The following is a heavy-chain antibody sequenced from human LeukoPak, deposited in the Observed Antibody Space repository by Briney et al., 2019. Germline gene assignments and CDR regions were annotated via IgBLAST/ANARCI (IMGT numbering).Heavy chain of an antibody. CDR3: AGERGYSYGYTPN. Sequence: GGSLRLPCAASGFTFSDYYMSWIRQAPGKGLEWVSYISSSGSTIYYADSVKGRFTISRDNAKNSLYLQMNSLRAEDTAVYYCAGERGYSYGYTPNWGQGTLVTVSS. CDR1: GFTFSDYY. D-gene: IGHD5-18*01. J-gene: IGHJ4*02. CDR2: ISSSGSTI. V-gene: IGHV3-11*04.